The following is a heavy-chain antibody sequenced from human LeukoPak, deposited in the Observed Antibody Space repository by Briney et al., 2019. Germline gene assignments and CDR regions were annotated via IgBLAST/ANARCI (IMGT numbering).Heavy chain of an antibody. CDR2: ISSSSSYI. CDR1: GFTFSSYS. J-gene: IGHJ4*02. D-gene: IGHD3-3*01. CDR3: ARSTKLTIFDDY. V-gene: IGHV3-21*01. Sequence: GGSLRLSCAASGFTFSSYSMSWVRQAPGKGLEWVSSISSSSSYIYYADSVKGRFTISRDNAKNSQYLQMNSLRAEDTAVYYCARSTKLTIFDDYWGQGTLVTVSS.